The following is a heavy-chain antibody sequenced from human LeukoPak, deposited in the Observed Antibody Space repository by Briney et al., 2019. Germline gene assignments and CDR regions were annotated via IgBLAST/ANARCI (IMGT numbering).Heavy chain of an antibody. Sequence: SETLSLTCTVSGGSISSSSYYWGWIRQPPGKGLEWIGSIYYSGSTYYNPSLKSRVTISVDTSKNKFSLKLRSVTAADTAVYYCAREHCSGGSCYSIYYYYYMDVWGKGTTVTVSS. D-gene: IGHD2-15*01. CDR3: AREHCSGGSCYSIYYYYYMDV. J-gene: IGHJ6*03. CDR2: IYYSGST. V-gene: IGHV4-39*07. CDR1: GGSISSSSYY.